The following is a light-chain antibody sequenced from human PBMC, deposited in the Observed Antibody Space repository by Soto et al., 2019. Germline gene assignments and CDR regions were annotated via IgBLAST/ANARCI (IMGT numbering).Light chain of an antibody. CDR3: QQYFRSPLT. CDR2: WAS. Sequence: VMTQSPESLAVSLGERATINCKSSQTILYSSDNKNYLAWYQQKPGQPPKLLIYWASTRESGVPDRFSGSESGTDFTLTISSLQAEDVAVYYCQQYFRSPLTFGGGTKVDNK. V-gene: IGKV4-1*01. CDR1: QTILYSSDNKNY. J-gene: IGKJ4*01.